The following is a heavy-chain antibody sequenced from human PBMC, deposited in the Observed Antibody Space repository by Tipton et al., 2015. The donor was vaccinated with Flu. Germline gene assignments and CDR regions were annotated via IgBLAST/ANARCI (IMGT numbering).Heavy chain of an antibody. CDR2: ISGYNGDT. V-gene: IGHV1-18*01. Sequence: QLVQSGVEVKKPGASVKVSCKASGYTFTNFGITWVRQAPGQGLEWMGWISGYNGDTNYAEKLQGRVTMTTDASTHTAYMELRSLKSDDPAMYYCARDRGSYNIHLESPYSYEMDVRGQGTTVTVSS. CDR3: ARDRGSYNIHLESPYSYEMDV. D-gene: IGHD1-26*01. CDR1: GYTFTNFG. J-gene: IGHJ6*02.